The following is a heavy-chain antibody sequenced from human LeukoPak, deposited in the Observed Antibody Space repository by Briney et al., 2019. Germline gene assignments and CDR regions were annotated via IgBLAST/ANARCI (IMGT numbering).Heavy chain of an antibody. CDR1: GFTFSSYG. CDR3: ARGAVAARVVYFDY. D-gene: IGHD2-15*01. Sequence: GGSLRLSCAASGFTFSSYGMHWVRQAPGKGLEWVAVIWYDGSNKYYADSVKGRFTISRDNSKNTLYPQMNSLRAEDTAVYYCARGAVAARVVYFDYWGQGTLVTVSS. V-gene: IGHV3-33*01. CDR2: IWYDGSNK. J-gene: IGHJ4*02.